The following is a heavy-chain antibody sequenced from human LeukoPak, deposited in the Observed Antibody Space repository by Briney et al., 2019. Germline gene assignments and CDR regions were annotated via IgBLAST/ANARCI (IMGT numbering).Heavy chain of an antibody. J-gene: IGHJ3*01. CDR3: ARGVIHHDFWSAYWA. CDR2: VRSKAYGGTP. CDR1: GFTFSDYA. V-gene: IGHV3-49*03. Sequence: PGRSLRLSCAASGFTFSDYAMSWFRQAPGRGLEWVGFVRSKAYGGTPEYAPSVKGRFIISRDDSKSIADLQMSNPKTEDTAVYYCARGVIHHDFWSAYWAWGQGTMVTVSS. D-gene: IGHD3-3*01.